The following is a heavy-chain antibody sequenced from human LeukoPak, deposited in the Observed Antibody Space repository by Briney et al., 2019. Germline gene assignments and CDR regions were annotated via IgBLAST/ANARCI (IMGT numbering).Heavy chain of an antibody. CDR1: GFTFSSYA. Sequence: GGSLRLSCAASGFTFSSYAMTWVRQAPGKGLEWVSAISGSGGSTYYADSVEGRFTISRDNSKNTLYLQMNSLRAEDTAVYYCAKDVDSSSWDYYGMDVWGKGTTVTVSS. J-gene: IGHJ6*04. CDR2: ISGSGGST. D-gene: IGHD6-13*01. CDR3: AKDVDSSSWDYYGMDV. V-gene: IGHV3-23*01.